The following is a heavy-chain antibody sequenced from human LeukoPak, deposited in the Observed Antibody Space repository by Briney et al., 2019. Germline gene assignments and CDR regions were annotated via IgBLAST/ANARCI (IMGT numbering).Heavy chain of an antibody. J-gene: IGHJ4*02. CDR2: INPNSGGT. Sequence: WASVKVSCKSSVYTFTGYYMHWGRQAPGQGLEWMGCINPNSGGTNYAQKFQGRVTMTRDTSISTAYMELSRLRCDDTAVYYCARVGSGYSSGWYLDWGQGTLVTVSS. CDR3: ARVGSGYSSGWYLD. V-gene: IGHV1-2*02. CDR1: VYTFTGYY. D-gene: IGHD6-19*01.